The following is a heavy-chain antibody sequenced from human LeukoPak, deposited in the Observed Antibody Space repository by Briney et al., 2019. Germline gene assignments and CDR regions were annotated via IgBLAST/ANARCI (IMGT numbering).Heavy chain of an antibody. CDR1: GPISGSFD. CDR3: AKGYSSSWYYFVC. J-gene: IGHJ4*02. V-gene: IGHV3-30*18. D-gene: IGHD6-13*01. CDR2: VACDVIRI. Sequence: PGRSLRLSCAVSGPISGSFDMHWVRQAPGKWLEWVAVVACDVIRIEYADCLKVRVTTFRHNSNLTLYLQMNSLRAEGTALYYCAKGYSSSWYYFVCRGQGTLVTVSS.